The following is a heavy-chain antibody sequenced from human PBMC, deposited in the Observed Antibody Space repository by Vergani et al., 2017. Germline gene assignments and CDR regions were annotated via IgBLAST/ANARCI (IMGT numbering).Heavy chain of an antibody. CDR2: ISYDGTQK. CDR3: ATKSCGTPGCQIGYFRE. CDR1: GCTSSYYG. V-gene: IGHV3-30*03. J-gene: IGHJ1*01. D-gene: IGHD1-1*01. Sequence: QVPLVESGGGVVQPGRSLRLSCVVSGCTSSYYGLHWVRQAPGKGLEWVAVISYDGTQKYYADSVKGRFTIARDNSKSTLYLQMNSLRTEDTAVYYCATKSCGTPGCQIGYFREWGQGTLVTVSS.